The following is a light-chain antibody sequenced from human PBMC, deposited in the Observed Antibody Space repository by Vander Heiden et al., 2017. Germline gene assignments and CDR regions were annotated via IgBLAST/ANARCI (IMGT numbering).Light chain of an antibody. CDR3: KQSYSTPQT. Sequence: DIQLTQSPSSLSASVGDRVNITCRASQSISSYLNWYQQKPGKAPKLLIYAASSVQSGVPSRFSGSGSGTDFTLTISSLQPEDFATYYCKQSYSTPQTFGQGTKVEIK. CDR2: AAS. J-gene: IGKJ1*01. V-gene: IGKV1-39*01. CDR1: QSISSY.